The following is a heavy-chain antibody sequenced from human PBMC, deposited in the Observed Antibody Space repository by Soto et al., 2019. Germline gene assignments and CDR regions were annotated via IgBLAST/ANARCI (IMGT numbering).Heavy chain of an antibody. D-gene: IGHD3-9*01. Sequence: SETLSLTCTVSGDSISSGSHYWGWIRQPPGKGLEWIGTIDYSGSTYYNPSLKSRLTISVDTPKNQFSLKLSSVTAADTAVYYCARHQRYFDYRNWFDPWGQGTLVTVS. CDR3: ARHQRYFDYRNWFDP. CDR2: IDYSGST. CDR1: GDSISSGSHY. J-gene: IGHJ5*02. V-gene: IGHV4-39*01.